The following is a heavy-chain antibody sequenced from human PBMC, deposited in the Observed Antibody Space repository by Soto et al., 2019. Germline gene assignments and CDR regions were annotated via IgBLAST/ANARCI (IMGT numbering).Heavy chain of an antibody. CDR3: ARDFSSGWDDAFDI. CDR2: FSSSGSTV. V-gene: IGHV3-48*03. D-gene: IGHD6-19*01. CDR1: GFTFSCYE. Sequence: PGGSLRLSWAAPGFTFSCYEMNWGRPAPWKGLGLFSYFSSSGSTVYYADSMKGRFAISRDNAKDSLYLQMNSLRAEDTAVYYCARDFSSGWDDAFDIWGQGTMVTVSS. J-gene: IGHJ3*02.